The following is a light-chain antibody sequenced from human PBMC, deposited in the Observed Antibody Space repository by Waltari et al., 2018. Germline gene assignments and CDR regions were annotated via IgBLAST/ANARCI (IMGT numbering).Light chain of an antibody. CDR2: YAN. J-gene: IGKJ4*01. V-gene: IGKV1-13*02. CDR1: QGISSY. Sequence: IQMSQSPSSLSASVGDRVTITCRASQGISSYLNWYQQKPGKAPKLLIYYANSLASGVPSRFSVSGSGTEFTLTISSLQPEDFATYYCQQGNSYPLTFGGGTKVEIK. CDR3: QQGNSYPLT.